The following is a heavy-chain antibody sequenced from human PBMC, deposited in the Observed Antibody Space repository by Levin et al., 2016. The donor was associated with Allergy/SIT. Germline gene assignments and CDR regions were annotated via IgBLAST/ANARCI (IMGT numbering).Heavy chain of an antibody. CDR2: IYYSGST. J-gene: IGHJ6*02. D-gene: IGHD6-19*01. Sequence: RQAPGKGLEWIGYIYYSGSTNYNPSLKSRVTISVDTSKNQFSLKLSSVTAADTAVYYCARGTYSSGWYARYYYYGMDVWGQGTTVTVSS. V-gene: IGHV4-59*01. CDR3: ARGTYSSGWYARYYYYGMDV.